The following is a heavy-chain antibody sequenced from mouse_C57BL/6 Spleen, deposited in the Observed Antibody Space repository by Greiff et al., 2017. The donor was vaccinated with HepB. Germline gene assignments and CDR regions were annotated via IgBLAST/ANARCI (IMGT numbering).Heavy chain of an antibody. CDR1: GFNIKDYY. D-gene: IGHD1-1*01. CDR2: IDPEDGET. J-gene: IGHJ2*01. V-gene: IGHV14-2*01. CDR3: ASDYYGSSYNFDY. Sequence: VHVKQSGAELVKPGASVKLSCTASGFNIKDYYMHWVKQRTEQGLEWIGRIDPEDGETKYAPKFQGKATITADTSSNTAYLQLSSLTSEDTAVYYCASDYYGSSYNFDYWGQGTTLTVSS.